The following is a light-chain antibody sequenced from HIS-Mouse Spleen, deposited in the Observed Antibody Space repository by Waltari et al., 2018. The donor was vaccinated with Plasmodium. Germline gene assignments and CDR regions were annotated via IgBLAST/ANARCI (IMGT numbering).Light chain of an antibody. CDR1: ALPKKY. CDR3: YSTDSSDNHRV. J-gene: IGLJ3*02. V-gene: IGLV3-10*01. CDR2: EDS. Sequence: SYELTQPPSVSVSPGQTARITCSGDALPKKYAYWYQQKSGQAPVLVIYEDSKRPSVIHERFSGSRSGTRATLTISGAQVEDEADYYCYSTDSSDNHRVFGGGTKLTVL.